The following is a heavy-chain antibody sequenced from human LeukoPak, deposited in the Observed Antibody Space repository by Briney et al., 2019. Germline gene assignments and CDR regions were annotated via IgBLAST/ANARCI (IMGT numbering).Heavy chain of an antibody. CDR1: GYSFTSYW. D-gene: IGHD3-9*01. CDR2: IYPGDSDT. J-gene: IGHJ4*02. Sequence: GESLNISCKGSGYSFTSYWIGWVRQMPGKGLEWMGIIYPGDSDTRYSPSFQGQVTISADKSISTAYLQWSSLKASDTAMYYCARQPLGYDILTGYYRRNFDYWGQGTLVTVSS. CDR3: ARQPLGYDILTGYYRRNFDY. V-gene: IGHV5-51*01.